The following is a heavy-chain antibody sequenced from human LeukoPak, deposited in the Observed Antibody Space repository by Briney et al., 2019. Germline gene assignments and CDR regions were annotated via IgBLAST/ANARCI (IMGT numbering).Heavy chain of an antibody. V-gene: IGHV4-30-4*01. Sequence: SETLSLTCTVSGGSISSGDYYWGWIRQPPGKGLEWIGYIYYSGSTYYNPSLKSQFTISVDTSKNQFSLKLSSVTAADTAVYYCARDLRITMVRGKSPREDYWGQGTLVTVSS. CDR2: IYYSGST. CDR1: GGSISSGDYY. D-gene: IGHD3-10*01. J-gene: IGHJ4*02. CDR3: ARDLRITMVRGKSPREDY.